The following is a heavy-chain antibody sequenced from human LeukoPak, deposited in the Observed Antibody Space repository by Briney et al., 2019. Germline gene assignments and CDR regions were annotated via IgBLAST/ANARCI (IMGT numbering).Heavy chain of an antibody. CDR2: ISSSSSTI. D-gene: IGHD3-22*01. J-gene: IGHJ1*01. CDR1: GFTFSSYS. Sequence: GGSLRLSCAASGFTFSSYSMNWVRRAPGKGLEWVSYISSSSSTIYYADSVKGRFTISRDNAKNSLYLQMNSLRAEDTAVYYCARDSRYYYDSSGYYQSPEYFQHWGQGTLVTVSS. CDR3: ARDSRYYYDSSGYYQSPEYFQH. V-gene: IGHV3-48*04.